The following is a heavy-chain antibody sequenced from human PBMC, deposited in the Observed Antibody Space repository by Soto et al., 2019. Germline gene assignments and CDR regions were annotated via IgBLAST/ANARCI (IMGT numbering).Heavy chain of an antibody. D-gene: IGHD6-19*01. CDR2: ISYDGSNK. V-gene: IGHV3-30-3*01. CDR3: AREGCIAVGFDY. J-gene: IGHJ4*02. Sequence: QVQLVESGGGVVQSGRSLRLSCAASGFIFSSYAMHWVRQAPGKGLEWVAVISYDGSNKYYADSVKGRFTISRDNSKNTLYLQMNSLRAEDTAVYYCAREGCIAVGFDYWGQGTLVTVSS. CDR1: GFIFSSYA.